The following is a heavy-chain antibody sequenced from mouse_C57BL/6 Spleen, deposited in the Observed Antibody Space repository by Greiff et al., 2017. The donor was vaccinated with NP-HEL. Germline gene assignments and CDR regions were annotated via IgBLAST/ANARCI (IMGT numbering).Heavy chain of an antibody. CDR1: GYSITSGYY. D-gene: IGHD6-5*01. J-gene: IGHJ4*01. Sequence: ESGPGLVKPSQSLSLTCSVTGYSITSGYYWNWIRQFPGNKLEWMGYISYDGSNNYNPSLKNRISITRDTSKNQFFLKLNSVTTEDTATYYCARKPTLYAMDYWGQGTSVTVSS. CDR3: ARKPTLYAMDY. CDR2: ISYDGSN. V-gene: IGHV3-6*01.